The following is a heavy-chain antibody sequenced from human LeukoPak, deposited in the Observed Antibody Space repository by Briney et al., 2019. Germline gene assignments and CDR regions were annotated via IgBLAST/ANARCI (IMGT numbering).Heavy chain of an antibody. CDR3: ARGAYSSSSNSFDR. J-gene: IGHJ4*02. D-gene: IGHD6-6*01. CDR1: GFSISSGGYS. Sequence: SQTLSLTCTVSGFSISSGGYSWSWIPQPPGKGLEWIGFIYYNGNTFYNPSLQSRVTISIDTSQNHFSLRLTSLTAADTAVYYCARGAYSSSSNSFDRWGQGTLVTVSS. CDR2: IYYNGNT. V-gene: IGHV4-31*03.